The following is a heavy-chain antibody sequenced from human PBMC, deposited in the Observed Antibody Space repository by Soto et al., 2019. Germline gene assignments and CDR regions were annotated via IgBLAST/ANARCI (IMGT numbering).Heavy chain of an antibody. V-gene: IGHV1-69*13. CDR3: ARRGPKPYLSSRSEFDR. Sequence: SVEVCYKASGGPFSSYATSLVRQAPGQGLEWMGGIIPIFGTANYAQKFQGRVTITADESTSTAYMELSSLRSEDTAVYYCARRGPKPYLSSRSEFDRWGQGTMVTGSS. D-gene: IGHD3-10*01. CDR1: GGPFSSYA. J-gene: IGHJ5*02. CDR2: IIPIFGTA.